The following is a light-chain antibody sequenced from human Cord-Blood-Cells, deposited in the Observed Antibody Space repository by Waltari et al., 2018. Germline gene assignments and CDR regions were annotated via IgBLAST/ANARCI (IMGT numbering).Light chain of an antibody. V-gene: IGKV4-1*01. CDR3: QQYFSTPLT. CDR1: QSGLYSSNNKIV. J-gene: IGKJ4*01. CDR2: CAS. Sequence: DIVMTQSPDSLAVPLGERATINCKSSQSGLYSSNNKIVLAWYKQKPGQPPKLLIYCASTRESGVPDRFSGSGSGTDFTLTISSLQAEDVAVYYCQQYFSTPLTFGGGTKVEIK.